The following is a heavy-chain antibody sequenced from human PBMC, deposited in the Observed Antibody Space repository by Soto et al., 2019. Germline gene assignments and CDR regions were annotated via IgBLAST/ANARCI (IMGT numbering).Heavy chain of an antibody. Sequence: EVQLVESGGGLVQPGGSLRLSCAASGFTFGPYWMTWVRQAPGKGLEWVAKIKPDGSEKYYVESVTRRFTISRDNTKTSLYLQMDSLRAEDTAVYYCARPYTVAGSSYWCFDLWGRGTLVTVAS. CDR1: GFTFGPYW. D-gene: IGHD4-17*01. CDR3: ARPYTVAGSSYWCFDL. CDR2: IKPDGSEK. V-gene: IGHV3-7*01. J-gene: IGHJ2*01.